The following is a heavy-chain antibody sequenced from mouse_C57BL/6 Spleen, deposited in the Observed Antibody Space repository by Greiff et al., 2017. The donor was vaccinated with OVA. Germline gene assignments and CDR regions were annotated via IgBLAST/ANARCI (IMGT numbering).Heavy chain of an antibody. D-gene: IGHD2-10*01. CDR3: ARPYLYAMDY. CDR2: ISSGSSTI. Sequence: EVHLVESGGGLVKPGGSLKLSCAASGFTFSDYGMHWVRQAPEKGLEWVAYISSGSSTIYYADTVKGRFTISRDNAKNTLFLQMTSLRSEDTAMYYCARPYLYAMDYCGQGTSVTVSS. CDR1: GFTFSDYG. V-gene: IGHV5-17*01. J-gene: IGHJ4*01.